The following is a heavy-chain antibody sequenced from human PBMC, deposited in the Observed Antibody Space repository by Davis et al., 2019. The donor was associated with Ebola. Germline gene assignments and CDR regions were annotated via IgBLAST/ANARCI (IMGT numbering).Heavy chain of an antibody. CDR1: GYTFTSYA. J-gene: IGHJ6*02. V-gene: IGHV1-46*01. D-gene: IGHD4-11*01. Sequence: ASVKVSCKASGYTFTSYAMHWVRQAPGQGLEWMGIINPSGGSTSYAQKFQGRVTMTRDTSTSTVYMELSSLRSEDTAVYYCAAIDDYSNYGAYYYGMDVWGQGTTVTVSS. CDR3: AAIDDYSNYGAYYYGMDV. CDR2: INPSGGST.